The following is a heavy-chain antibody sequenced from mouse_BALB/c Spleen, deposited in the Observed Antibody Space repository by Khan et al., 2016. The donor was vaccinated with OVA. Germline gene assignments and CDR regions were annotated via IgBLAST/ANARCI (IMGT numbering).Heavy chain of an antibody. Sequence: QVQLKESGAELARPGASVKLSCKSSGYTFTSYWMPWVKQRPGQGLEWIGTIYPGDGDTRYTQKFKGKATLTADKSSSTAFMQLSNLASEDSAVYYCASYRFDYFDYWGQGTTLTVSS. CDR3: ASYRFDYFDY. V-gene: IGHV1-87*01. J-gene: IGHJ2*01. D-gene: IGHD2-14*01. CDR1: GYTFTSYW. CDR2: IYPGDGDT.